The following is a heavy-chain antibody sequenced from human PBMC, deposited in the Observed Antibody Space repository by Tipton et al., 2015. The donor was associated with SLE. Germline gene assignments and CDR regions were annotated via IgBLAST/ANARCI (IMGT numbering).Heavy chain of an antibody. D-gene: IGHD3-3*01. J-gene: IGHJ4*02. V-gene: IGHV4-31*03. CDR3: ARGLWSGENYFDY. CDR1: GDSISSGGYY. Sequence: TLSLTCTVSGDSISSGGYYWSWIRQHPGKGLEWFGYIYYSGTTYYNPSLKSRVTLSVDTSKNQFSLRLSSVTAADTAVYYRARGLWSGENYFDYWGQGTLVTVSS. CDR2: IYYSGTT.